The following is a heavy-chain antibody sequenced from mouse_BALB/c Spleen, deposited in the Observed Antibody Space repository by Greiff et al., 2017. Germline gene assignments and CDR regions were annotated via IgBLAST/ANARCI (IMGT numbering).Heavy chain of an antibody. Sequence: VQVVESGAELVRPGSSVKISCKASGYAFSSYWMNWVKQRPGQGLEWIGQIYPGDGDTNYNGKFKGKATLTADKSSSTAYMQLSSLTSEDSAVYFCARRKYPYAMDYWGQGTSVTVSS. J-gene: IGHJ4*01. CDR1: GYAFSSYW. CDR2: IYPGDGDT. CDR3: ARRKYPYAMDY. V-gene: IGHV1-80*01. D-gene: IGHD1-3*01.